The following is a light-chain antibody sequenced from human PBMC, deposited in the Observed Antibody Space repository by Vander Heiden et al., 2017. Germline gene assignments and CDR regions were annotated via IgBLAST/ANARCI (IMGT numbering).Light chain of an antibody. CDR3: LLSYSGARV. Sequence: QAVVTQEPSLPVSPGGTVTLTCGSSTGAVTSGHYPYWFQQKPGQAPRTLIYDTRNKHSWTPARFSGSLLGGKAALTLSGAQPEDEAEYYCLLSYSGARVFGTGTKVTVL. CDR1: TGAVTSGHY. V-gene: IGLV7-46*01. CDR2: DTR. J-gene: IGLJ1*01.